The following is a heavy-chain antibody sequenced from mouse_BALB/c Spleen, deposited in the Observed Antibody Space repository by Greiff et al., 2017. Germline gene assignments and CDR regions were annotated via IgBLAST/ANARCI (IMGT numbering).Heavy chain of an antibody. CDR3: ARDAYYRYDDDFDY. V-gene: IGHV1-9*01. J-gene: IGHJ2*01. Sequence: QVQLQQSGAELMKPGASVKISCKATGYTFSSYWIEWVKQRPGHGLEWIGEILPGSGSTNYNEKFKGKATFTADTSSNTAYMQLSSLTSEDSAVYYCARDAYYRYDDDFDYWGQGTTLTVSS. CDR1: GYTFSSYW. D-gene: IGHD2-14*01. CDR2: ILPGSGST.